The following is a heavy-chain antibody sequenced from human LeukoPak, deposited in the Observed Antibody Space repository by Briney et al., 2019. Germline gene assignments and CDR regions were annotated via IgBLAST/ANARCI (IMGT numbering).Heavy chain of an antibody. J-gene: IGHJ5*02. CDR1: GFTFSTSW. CDR3: ARWAGRCGGDCQSEDP. V-gene: IGHV3-7*01. CDR2: INQDGSET. Sequence: PGGSLRLSCVGSGFTFSTSWMHWVRQAPGKGPEYVAYINQDGSETNYVDSVKGRFTISRDNTRNSLFLQMHSLRDEDTAIYYCARWAGRCGGDCQSEDPWGLGTLVIVSS. D-gene: IGHD2-21*02.